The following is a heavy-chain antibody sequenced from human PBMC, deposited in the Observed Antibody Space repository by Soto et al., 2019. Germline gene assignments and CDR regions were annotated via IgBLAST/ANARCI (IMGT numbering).Heavy chain of an antibody. Sequence: TLSLTCTVSGGSVSSGAYYWTWIRQRPGKGLEWIGYIYYSGSTYYSPSLKSRLSISLDTSKNQFSLRLSSVTAADTAMYYCARARLRAVFAFDIWGQGTMVTVSS. CDR2: IYYSGST. D-gene: IGHD5-12*01. CDR1: GGSVSSGAYY. J-gene: IGHJ3*02. CDR3: ARARLRAVFAFDI. V-gene: IGHV4-31*03.